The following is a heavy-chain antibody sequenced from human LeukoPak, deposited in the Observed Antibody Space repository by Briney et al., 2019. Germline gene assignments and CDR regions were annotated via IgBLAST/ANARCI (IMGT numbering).Heavy chain of an antibody. V-gene: IGHV3-11*04. CDR3: ARREYYYDF. CDR2: ISRSGNTI. Sequence: RGSLRLSCAASGFTFSDYYMSWIRQAPGKGLEWDSYISRSGNTIYYADSVKGRFSVSRDNAKSSLYLQMNSLRAEDTAVYYCARREYYYDFWGQGTLVTVSS. J-gene: IGHJ4*02. D-gene: IGHD3-10*01. CDR1: GFTFSDYY.